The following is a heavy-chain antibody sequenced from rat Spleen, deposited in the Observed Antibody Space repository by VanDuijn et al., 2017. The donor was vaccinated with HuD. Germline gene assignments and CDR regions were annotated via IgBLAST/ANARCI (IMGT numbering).Heavy chain of an antibody. Sequence: EVQLVESGGGLVQPGRSMKLSCAASGFTFSDYYMAWVRQAPKKGLEWVASISYEGSSIYYGDSVKGRFTISRDNAKSTLYLQMNSLRSEDTATYYCARQRDYWYFDFWGPGTMVTVSS. V-gene: IGHV5-22*01. J-gene: IGHJ1*01. CDR1: GFTFSDYY. CDR2: ISYEGSSI. D-gene: IGHD1-11*01. CDR3: ARQRDYWYFDF.